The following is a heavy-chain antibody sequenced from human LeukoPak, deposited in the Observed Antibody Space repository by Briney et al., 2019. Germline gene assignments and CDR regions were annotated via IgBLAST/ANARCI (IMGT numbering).Heavy chain of an antibody. D-gene: IGHD2-15*01. J-gene: IGHJ2*01. CDR1: GFTFSSYE. Sequence: GGSLRLSCAASGFTFSSYEMNWVRQAPGKGLEWVSYISSSGSTIYYADSVKGRFTISRDNAKNLLYLQMNSLRAEDTAVYYCARVGRTPPPWYFDLWGRGTLVTVSS. V-gene: IGHV3-48*03. CDR2: ISSSGSTI. CDR3: ARVGRTPPPWYFDL.